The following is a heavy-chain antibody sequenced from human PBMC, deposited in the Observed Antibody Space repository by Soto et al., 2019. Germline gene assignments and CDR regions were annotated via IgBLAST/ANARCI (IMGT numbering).Heavy chain of an antibody. CDR3: ARDHGDYGDYPTLDY. Sequence: QVQLVQSGAEVKKPGSSVKVSCKASGGTFSSYAISWVRQAPGHGLQWMGGIFPIFGKANYAQKFQGRVTITADESTSTAYMELSSLRSEDTAVYYCARDHGDYGDYPTLDYWGQGTLVTVSS. CDR2: IFPIFGKA. D-gene: IGHD4-17*01. J-gene: IGHJ4*02. CDR1: GGTFSSYA. V-gene: IGHV1-69*01.